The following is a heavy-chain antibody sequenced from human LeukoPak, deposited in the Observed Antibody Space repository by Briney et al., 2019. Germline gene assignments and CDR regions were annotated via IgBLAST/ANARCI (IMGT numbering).Heavy chain of an antibody. Sequence: GGSLRLSCAASGFSFSTYAMHWVRQAPGKGLEWVAMIWYDGSNKHYADSVKGRFTISRDNSKNTLSLQLNSLKAEDTAIYYCAGDPPHSGWAFNYWGQGTLVTVSS. CDR1: GFSFSTYA. CDR2: IWYDGSNK. J-gene: IGHJ4*02. CDR3: AGDPPHSGWAFNY. D-gene: IGHD6-19*01. V-gene: IGHV3-33*01.